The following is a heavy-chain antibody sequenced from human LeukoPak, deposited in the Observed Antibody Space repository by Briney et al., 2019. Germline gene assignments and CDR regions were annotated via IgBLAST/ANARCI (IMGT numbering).Heavy chain of an antibody. J-gene: IGHJ4*02. CDR3: AKQGFGC. V-gene: IGHV3-23*01. Sequence: PGGSLRLSCTASGFTLSSYAMSWVRQAPGEGLEWVSTISGSADNTNYAEAVKGRFTISGDNSKSTMYLQMNSLRAEDTAVYYCAKQGFGCWGQGTLVTVSS. CDR2: ISGSADNT. CDR1: GFTLSSYA.